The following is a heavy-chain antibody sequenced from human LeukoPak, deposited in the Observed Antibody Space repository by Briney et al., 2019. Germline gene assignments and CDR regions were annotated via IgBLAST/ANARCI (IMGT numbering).Heavy chain of an antibody. Sequence: QTGGSLRLSCAASGFTFSSYGMHWVRQAPGKGLEWVAFIRYDGSNKYYADSVKGRFTISRDNAKNSLYLQMNSLRAEDTAVYYCARGSDCGGDCPDQGGWFDPWGQGTLVTVSS. CDR1: GFTFSSYG. J-gene: IGHJ5*02. CDR3: ARGSDCGGDCPDQGGWFDP. V-gene: IGHV3-30*02. D-gene: IGHD2-21*02. CDR2: IRYDGSNK.